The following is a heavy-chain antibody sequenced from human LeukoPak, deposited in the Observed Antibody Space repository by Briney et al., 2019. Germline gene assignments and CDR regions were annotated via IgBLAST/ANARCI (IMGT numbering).Heavy chain of an antibody. J-gene: IGHJ4*02. CDR2: IHPNSGDT. CDR3: ARVGVVDTAMVKYYFDY. D-gene: IGHD5-18*01. Sequence: ASVKVSCKAYGYIFTGYYLHWVRQAPGQGLEWMGWIHPNSGDTKYAPRFKGRVSMTRDTSVTTVYMELSSLRSEDTAVYYCARVGVVDTAMVKYYFDYWGQGTLVTVSS. V-gene: IGHV1-2*02. CDR1: GYIFTGYY.